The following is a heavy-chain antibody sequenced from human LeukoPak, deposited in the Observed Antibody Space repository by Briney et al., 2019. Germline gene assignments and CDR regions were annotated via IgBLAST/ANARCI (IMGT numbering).Heavy chain of an antibody. V-gene: IGHV1-18*01. CDR3: ASRYCSSTSCSLNWYFDL. J-gene: IGHJ2*01. CDR2: ITGNNGNT. Sequence: ASVKVSCKSSGFSFSNYGIIWVRQAPGQGLEWMGWITGNNGNTNYAQKFQDRVTMTTDTSTNTVYMELRSLRSDDTAVYYCASRYCSSTSCSLNWYFDLWGRGTLVTVSS. CDR1: GFSFSNYG. D-gene: IGHD2-2*01.